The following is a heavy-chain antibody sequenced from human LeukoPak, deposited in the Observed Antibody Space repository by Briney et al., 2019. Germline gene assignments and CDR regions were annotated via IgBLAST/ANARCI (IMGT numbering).Heavy chain of an antibody. CDR3: ATVRGYDMNWFDP. CDR2: FDPEDGET. D-gene: IGHD5-12*01. CDR1: GYTLTDLS. V-gene: IGHV1-24*01. Sequence: GASVKVSCQVSGYTLTDLSMHWVRQAPGKGLAWMGGFDPEDGETIYAQKFQGRGTVTEDTSTDTAYMELSSLRSEDTAVYYCATVRGYDMNWFDPWGQGTLVTVSS. J-gene: IGHJ5*02.